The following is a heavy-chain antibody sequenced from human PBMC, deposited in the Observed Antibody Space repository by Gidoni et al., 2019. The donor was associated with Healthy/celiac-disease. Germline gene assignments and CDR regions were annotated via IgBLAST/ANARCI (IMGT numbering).Heavy chain of an antibody. D-gene: IGHD2-21*02. V-gene: IGHV3-33*01. Sequence: QVQLVESGGGVVQPGRSLRLSCAASGFTFSSYGMHWVRQAPGKGLEWVAVIWYDGSNKYYADSVKGRFTISRDNSKNTLYLQMNSLRAEDTAVYYCARDLGPYCGGDCYSDYWGQGTLVTVSS. CDR2: IWYDGSNK. J-gene: IGHJ4*02. CDR3: ARDLGPYCGGDCYSDY. CDR1: GFTFSSYG.